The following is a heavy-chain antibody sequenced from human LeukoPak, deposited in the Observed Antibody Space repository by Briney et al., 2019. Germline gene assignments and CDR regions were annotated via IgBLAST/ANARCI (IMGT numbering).Heavy chain of an antibody. CDR2: INPNSGGT. CDR1: GYTFTGYC. V-gene: IGHV1-2*02. J-gene: IGHJ4*02. Sequence: ASVKVSCKASGYTFTGYCMHWVRQAPGQGLEWMGWINPNSGGTNYAQKFQGRVTMTRDTSISTAYMELSRLRSDDTAVYYCARDTSGFSGSYFGYWGQGTLVTVSS. D-gene: IGHD1-26*01. CDR3: ARDTSGFSGSYFGY.